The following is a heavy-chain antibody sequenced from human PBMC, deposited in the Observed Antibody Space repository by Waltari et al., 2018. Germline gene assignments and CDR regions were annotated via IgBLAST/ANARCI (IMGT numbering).Heavy chain of an antibody. V-gene: IGHV3-23*04. J-gene: IGHJ4*02. CDR2: ISGSGGST. CDR1: GFTFSSYA. CDR3: AKDPPGAPSIAARRDY. Sequence: EVQLVESGGGLVQPGGSLRLSCAASGFTFSSYAMSWVRQAPGKGLEWVSAISGSGGSTYYADSVKGRFTISRDNSKNTLYLQMNSLRAEDTAVYYCAKDPPGAPSIAARRDYWGQGTLVTVSS. D-gene: IGHD6-6*01.